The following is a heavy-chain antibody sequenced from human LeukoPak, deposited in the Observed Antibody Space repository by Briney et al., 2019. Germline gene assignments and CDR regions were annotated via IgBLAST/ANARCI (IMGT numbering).Heavy chain of an antibody. J-gene: IGHJ4*02. Sequence: PGRSLRLSCAASGFTFSSYAMHWVRQAPGKGLEWVAVISYDGSNKYYADSVKGRFTISRDNSKNTLYLQMNSLRAEDAAVYYCARRTFAGATNGGGYWGQGTLVTVSS. CDR3: ARRTFAGATNGGGY. D-gene: IGHD1-26*01. CDR1: GFTFSSYA. V-gene: IGHV3-30-3*01. CDR2: ISYDGSNK.